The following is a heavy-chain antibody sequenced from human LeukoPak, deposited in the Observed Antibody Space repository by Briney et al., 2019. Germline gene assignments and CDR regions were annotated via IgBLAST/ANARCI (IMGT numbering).Heavy chain of an antibody. Sequence: GGSLRLSCAASGFTFSSYGLSWVRQAPGKGLEWVSGISGGGGITYYADSVKGRFTISRDNSENTLSLQMNSLRVEDTARYYCAKDIQLSTWGLGTMVTVSS. CDR1: GFTFSSYG. CDR3: AKDIQLST. V-gene: IGHV3-23*01. J-gene: IGHJ3*01. CDR2: ISGGGGIT. D-gene: IGHD3-16*02.